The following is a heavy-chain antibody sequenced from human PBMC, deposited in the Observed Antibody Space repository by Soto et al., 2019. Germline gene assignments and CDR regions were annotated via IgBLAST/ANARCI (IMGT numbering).Heavy chain of an antibody. CDR3: AREWGGDYYGSGSYHDY. CDR1: GYTFTGYY. CDR2: INPNSGGT. V-gene: IGHV1-2*02. Sequence: ASVKVSCKASGYTFTGYYMHWVRQAPGQGLEWMGWINPNSGGTNYAQKFQGRVTMTRDTSISTAYMELRRLRSDDRAVYYCAREWGGDYYGSGSYHDYWGQGTLVTVSS. J-gene: IGHJ4*02. D-gene: IGHD3-10*01.